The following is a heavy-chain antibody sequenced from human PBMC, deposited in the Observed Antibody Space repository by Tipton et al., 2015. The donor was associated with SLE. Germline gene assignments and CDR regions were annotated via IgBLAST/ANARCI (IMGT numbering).Heavy chain of an antibody. CDR3: EGAATGTNYYMDV. D-gene: IGHD4-17*01. Sequence: SSYEMHWVRQSPGKGLECIGSISYTGATYYNLSLKSRVTISVDTSKNQFSLKLSSVTAADTAVYYCEGAATGTNYYMDVWGKGTTVTVSS. CDR1: SSYE. J-gene: IGHJ6*03. CDR2: ISYTGAT. V-gene: IGHV4-39*07.